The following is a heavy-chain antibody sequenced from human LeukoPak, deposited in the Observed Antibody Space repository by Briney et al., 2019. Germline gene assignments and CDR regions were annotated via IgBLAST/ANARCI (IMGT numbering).Heavy chain of an antibody. CDR2: IKQDGSEK. CDR3: ARDRGQQLVEEGFDY. J-gene: IGHJ4*02. Sequence: GGSLRLSCAASGFSFSNYAMSWVRQAPGKGLEWVANIKQDGSEKYYVDSVKGRFTISRDNAKNSLYLQMDSLRAEDTAVYYCARDRGQQLVEEGFDYWGQGTLVTVSS. V-gene: IGHV3-7*04. D-gene: IGHD6-13*01. CDR1: GFSFSNYA.